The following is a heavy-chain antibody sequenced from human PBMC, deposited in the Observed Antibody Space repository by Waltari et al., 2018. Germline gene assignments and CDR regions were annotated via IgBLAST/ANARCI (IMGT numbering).Heavy chain of an antibody. CDR3: ARDRPLDYSNSYWYFDL. CDR1: GGSISSGGYY. D-gene: IGHD4-4*01. V-gene: IGHV4-31*03. J-gene: IGHJ2*01. CDR2: IYYSGST. Sequence: QVQLQESGPGLVKPSQTLSLTCTVSGGSISSGGYYWSWIRQHQGKGLEWIVYIYYSGSTYYNPSLKSRVTISVDTSKNQFSLKLSSVTAADTAVYYCARDRPLDYSNSYWYFDLWGRGTLVTVSS.